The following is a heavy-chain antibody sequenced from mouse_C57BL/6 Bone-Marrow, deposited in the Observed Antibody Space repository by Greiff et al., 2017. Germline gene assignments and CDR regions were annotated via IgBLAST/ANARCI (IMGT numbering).Heavy chain of an antibody. V-gene: IGHV1-39*01. D-gene: IGHD2-4*01. Sequence: VQLQQSGPELVKPGASVKISCKASGYSFTDYNMHWVKQSNEKSLEWIGVINPNYGTTSYNQKFKGKATLTVDQTTSTAYMQLNSLPSEDSAVYYCSKGYDYDYAMDYWGQGTSVTVSS. CDR2: INPNYGTT. CDR3: SKGYDYDYAMDY. CDR1: GYSFTDYN. J-gene: IGHJ4*01.